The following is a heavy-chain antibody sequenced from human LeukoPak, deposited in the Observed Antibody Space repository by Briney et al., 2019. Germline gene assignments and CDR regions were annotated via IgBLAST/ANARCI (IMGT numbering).Heavy chain of an antibody. J-gene: IGHJ4*02. CDR1: GGSISSYY. D-gene: IGHD3-10*01. V-gene: IGHV4-59*01. CDR3: ARLGYGSGSYYNHPGDY. Sequence: SETLSLTCTVSGGSISSYYWSWIRQPPGKGLERIGYIYYSGSTNYNPSLKSRVTISVDTSKNQFSLKLSSVTAADTAVYYCARLGYGSGSYYNHPGDYWGQGTLVTVSS. CDR2: IYYSGST.